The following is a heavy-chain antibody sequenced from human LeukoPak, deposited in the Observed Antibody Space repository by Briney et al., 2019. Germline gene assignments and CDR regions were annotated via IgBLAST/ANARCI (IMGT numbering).Heavy chain of an antibody. CDR1: GFTFSSYA. Sequence: GGSLRLSCAASGFTFSSYAMHWVRQAPGKGLEWVAVISYDGSNKYYADSVKGRFTISRDNSKNTLYLQMSSLRAEDTAVYYCAKHWGYSFLSFDLWGGGTLVTVSS. V-gene: IGHV3-30-3*02. CDR3: AKHWGYSFLSFDL. CDR2: ISYDGSNK. D-gene: IGHD7-27*01. J-gene: IGHJ2*01.